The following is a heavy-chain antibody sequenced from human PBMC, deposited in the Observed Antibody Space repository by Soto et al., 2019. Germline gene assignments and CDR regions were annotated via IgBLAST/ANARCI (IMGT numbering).Heavy chain of an antibody. D-gene: IGHD6-19*01. CDR2: INAGNGNT. CDR1: GYTFTSYA. V-gene: IGHV1-3*01. Sequence: ASVKVSCKASGYTFTSYAMHWVRQAPGQRLEWMGWINAGNGNTKYSQKFQGRVTITRDTSANTAYMELSSLRSEDTAVYYCATGSGSGWYNWFDPWGQGTLVTVSS. J-gene: IGHJ5*02. CDR3: ATGSGSGWYNWFDP.